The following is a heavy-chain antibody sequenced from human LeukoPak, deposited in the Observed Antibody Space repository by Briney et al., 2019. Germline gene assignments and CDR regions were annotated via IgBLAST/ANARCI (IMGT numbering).Heavy chain of an antibody. CDR3: ARGQIAAAGTDY. Sequence: ASVKVSCKASGYTLTSYDINWVRQATGQGLEWMGWMNPNSGNTGYAQKFQGRVTMTRNTSISTAYMELSSLRSEDTAVYYCARGQIAAAGTDYWGQGTLVTVSS. CDR1: GYTLTSYD. J-gene: IGHJ4*02. CDR2: MNPNSGNT. V-gene: IGHV1-8*01. D-gene: IGHD6-13*01.